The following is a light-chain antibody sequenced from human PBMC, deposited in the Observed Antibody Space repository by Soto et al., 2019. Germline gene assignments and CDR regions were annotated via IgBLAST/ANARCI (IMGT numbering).Light chain of an antibody. V-gene: IGKV3-15*01. Sequence: EIVMTQSPATLPVSPGERATVSCWASQSVSSNLAWYQQKPGQAPRLLIYGASTRATGIPARFSGSGSGTEFTLTIGSLQSEDFAVYYCQQYNNWPRTFGQGTKLEIK. CDR2: GAS. CDR1: QSVSSN. J-gene: IGKJ2*01. CDR3: QQYNNWPRT.